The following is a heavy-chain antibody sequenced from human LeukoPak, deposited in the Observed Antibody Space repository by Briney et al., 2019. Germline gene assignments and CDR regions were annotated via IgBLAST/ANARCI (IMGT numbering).Heavy chain of an antibody. CDR2: ISAYNGNP. CDR3: AREGVVTNTYAY. D-gene: IGHD2-21*02. CDR1: GYTFISFG. Sequence: ASVTVSCTASGYTFISFGISWVRQAPGQGLEWMGWISAYNGNPNYSQKLQDRVTMTTDTSTSTAYMELRSLRSDDTAVYYCAREGVVTNTYAYWGQGTLVTVSS. V-gene: IGHV1-18*01. J-gene: IGHJ4*02.